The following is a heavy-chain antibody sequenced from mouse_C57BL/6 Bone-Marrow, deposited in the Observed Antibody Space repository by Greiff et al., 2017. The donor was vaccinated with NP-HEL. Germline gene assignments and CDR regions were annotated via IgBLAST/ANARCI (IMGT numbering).Heavy chain of an antibody. CDR2: INPSSGYT. Sequence: VQLVESGAELAKPGASVKLSCKASGYTFTSYWMHWVKQRPGQGLEWIGYINPSSGYTKYNQKFKDKATSTADKSSSTAYMQLSSLTYEDSAVYYCARGAAWFAYWGQGTLVTVSA. V-gene: IGHV1-7*01. CDR3: ARGAAWFAY. CDR1: GYTFTSYW. J-gene: IGHJ3*01.